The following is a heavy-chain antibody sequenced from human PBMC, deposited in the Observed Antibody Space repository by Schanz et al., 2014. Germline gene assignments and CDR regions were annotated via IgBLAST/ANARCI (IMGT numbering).Heavy chain of an antibody. Sequence: EVQLLESGGGLVQPGGSLRLSCAASGFTFSAYAMTWVRQIPGKGLVWVARINSVGSNTDYADSVTGRFTISRDNAKNTLYLQMNSLRAEDTAVYYCARPALWFGDNCFDPWGQGTLVTVSS. J-gene: IGHJ5*02. CDR2: INSVGSNT. CDR1: GFTFSAYA. V-gene: IGHV3-74*01. D-gene: IGHD3-10*01. CDR3: ARPALWFGDNCFDP.